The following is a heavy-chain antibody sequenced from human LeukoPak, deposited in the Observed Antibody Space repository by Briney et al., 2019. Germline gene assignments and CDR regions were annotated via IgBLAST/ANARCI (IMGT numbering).Heavy chain of an antibody. V-gene: IGHV4-39*02. CDR3: ARDYYDSSGYPGYFDY. J-gene: IGHJ4*02. CDR2: IYYSGST. D-gene: IGHD3-22*01. Sequence: SETLSLTCSVSDGSISSSSYYWGWIRQPPGKGLEWIGSIYYSGSTYYNPSLKSRVTISVDTSKNQFSLRLSSVTAADTAVYYCARDYYDSSGYPGYFDYWGQGTLVTVS. CDR1: DGSISSSSYY.